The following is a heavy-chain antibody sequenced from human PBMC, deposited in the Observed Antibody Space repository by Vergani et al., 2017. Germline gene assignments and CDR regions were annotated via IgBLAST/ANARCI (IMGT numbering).Heavy chain of an antibody. J-gene: IGHJ6*03. CDR1: GFTFSDYY. D-gene: IGHD3-3*01. Sequence: QVQLVESGGGLVKPGGSLRLSCIASGFTFSDYYMTWIRQAPGKGLEWISYISNSGDTTHYSDSVKGRFTISRDNATNSMYLEMHSLRVEDTVVYYCTRDQGLWSGYYYYYYMDVWGNGTTVTVSS. CDR3: TRDQGLWSGYYYYYYMDV. CDR2: ISNSGDTT. V-gene: IGHV3-11*01.